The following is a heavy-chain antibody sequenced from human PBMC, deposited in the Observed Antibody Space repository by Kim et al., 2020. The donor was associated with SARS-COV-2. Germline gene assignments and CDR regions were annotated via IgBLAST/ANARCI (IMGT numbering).Heavy chain of an antibody. CDR1: GGAISSSNW. V-gene: IGHV4-4*02. CDR2: IYHSGST. J-gene: IGHJ4*02. Sequence: SETLSLTCAVSGGAISSSNWWRWVRQPPGKGLEWIGEIYHSGSTNYNPSLKSRVTISVDNSKNPFSLKLSSVTAADTAVYYCATPYSSGLFGAFDYWGQGTLVTVSS. D-gene: IGHD6-19*01. CDR3: ATPYSSGLFGAFDY.